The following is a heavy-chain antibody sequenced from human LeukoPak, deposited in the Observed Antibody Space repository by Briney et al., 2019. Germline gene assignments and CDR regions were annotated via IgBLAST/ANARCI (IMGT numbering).Heavy chain of an antibody. CDR1: GFTFSSYG. V-gene: IGHV3-30*18. CDR3: AKTPGAINYYFDY. Sequence: GGSLRLSCAASGFTFSSYGMNWVRQAPGKGLEWVAVISYDGSNKYYADSVKGRFTISSDNSKNTLYLQMNSRRGEDAAVYYCAKTPGAINYYFDYWGQGTLVTVSS. J-gene: IGHJ4*02. D-gene: IGHD2-2*01. CDR2: ISYDGSNK.